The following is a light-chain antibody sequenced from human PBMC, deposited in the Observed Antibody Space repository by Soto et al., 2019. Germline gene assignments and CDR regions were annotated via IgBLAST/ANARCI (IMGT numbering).Light chain of an antibody. J-gene: IGKJ5*01. Sequence: EIVLTQSPATLSVSPGARVTLSCWARQSVSSNLAWYLQKPGQAPRLLIYDASTTATGIPARFSGSGSGTEVTLTISSLQSEDFAVYFCQQYNDWPPRITFGQGTRLEIK. V-gene: IGKV3-15*01. CDR2: DAS. CDR1: QSVSSN. CDR3: QQYNDWPPRIT.